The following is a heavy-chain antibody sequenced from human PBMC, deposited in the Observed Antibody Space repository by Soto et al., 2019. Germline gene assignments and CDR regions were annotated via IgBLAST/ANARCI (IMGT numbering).Heavy chain of an antibody. D-gene: IGHD3-22*01. V-gene: IGHV3-20*04. CDR3: ARDRAGYYYVDY. CDR1: GFTFDDHG. CDR2: INWNGGST. Sequence: EVLLVESGGGVVRPGGSLRLSCAASGFTFDDHGMSWVRQAPGKGLEWVSSINWNGGSTGYADSVKGRFTISRDNAKNSLYLQMPSLRAEDTALYYCARDRAGYYYVDYWGQGTLVTVSS. J-gene: IGHJ4*02.